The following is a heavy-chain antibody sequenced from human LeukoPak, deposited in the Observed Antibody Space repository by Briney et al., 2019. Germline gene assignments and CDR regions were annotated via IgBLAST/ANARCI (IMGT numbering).Heavy chain of an antibody. CDR2: ISPSGGST. J-gene: IGHJ5*02. CDR1: GYTFTSYG. V-gene: IGHV1-46*01. CDR3: ARDNSVGDNAWWFDP. D-gene: IGHD1-26*01. Sequence: GASVKVSCKASGYTFTSYGISWVRQAPGQGPEWMGVISPSGGSTTYAQKFQGRVTMTRDMSTSTDYMELSSLRSEDTAIYYCARDNSVGDNAWWFDPWGQGTLVTVSS.